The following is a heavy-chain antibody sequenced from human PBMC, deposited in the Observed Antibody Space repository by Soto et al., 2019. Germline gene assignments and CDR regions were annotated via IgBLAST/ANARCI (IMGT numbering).Heavy chain of an antibody. CDR3: ARARSLDISASGRGGFDA. V-gene: IGHV1-69*01. CDR1: GGTFSSYA. J-gene: IGHJ5*02. Sequence: QVQLVQSGAEVKKPGSSVKVSCKASGGTFSSYAMNWVRQAPGQGLEWVGGIIPLFRTANYAQKFQGRVTITADEPTSTAYLELSSLRSEDTSLYYCARARSLDISASGRGGFDAWGQGTLVTVSS. CDR2: IIPLFRTA. D-gene: IGHD6-6*01.